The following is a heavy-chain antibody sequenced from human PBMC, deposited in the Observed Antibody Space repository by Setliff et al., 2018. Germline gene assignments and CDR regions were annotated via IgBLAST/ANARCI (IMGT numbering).Heavy chain of an antibody. CDR3: ASYERDCYGGSCYYFDF. Sequence: ASVKVSCKASGYTFSAYYIHWVRQAPGQGLEWMGWINPHSGVTNFPQTFQGRVTMTRDTSINTAYMELSTLTSDDTAVYYCASYERDCYGGSCYYFDFWGQGTLVTVSS. V-gene: IGHV1-2*02. CDR2: INPHSGVT. J-gene: IGHJ4*02. CDR1: GYTFSAYY. D-gene: IGHD2-15*01.